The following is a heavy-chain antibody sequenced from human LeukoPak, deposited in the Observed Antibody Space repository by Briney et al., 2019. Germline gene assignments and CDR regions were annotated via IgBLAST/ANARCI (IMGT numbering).Heavy chain of an antibody. CDR3: ARGGITIFGVANSWTFDYYYMDV. V-gene: IGHV1-2*06. CDR2: INPNSGGT. CDR1: GYTFTGYY. D-gene: IGHD3-3*01. Sequence: ASVKVSCKASGYTFTGYYMHWVRQAPGQGLEWMGRINPNSGGTNYAQKFQGRVTMTRDTSISTAYMELSRLRSDDTAVYYCARGGITIFGVANSWTFDYYYMDVWGKGTTVTVSS. J-gene: IGHJ6*03.